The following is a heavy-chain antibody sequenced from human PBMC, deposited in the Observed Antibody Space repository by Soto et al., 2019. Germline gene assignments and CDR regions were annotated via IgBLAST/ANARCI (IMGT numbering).Heavy chain of an antibody. J-gene: IGHJ3*01. Sequence: AETLSLTCTVSTDFTSNYTCSWIRQPPGKGLEWIGYVHDSGSTNYNPSLKSRVTISIDTPNNQIPLKLTSVTAADTAVYFCARDKAPFGAGAFDFWGHGPMVS. D-gene: IGHD3-16*01. CDR3: ARDKAPFGAGAFDF. V-gene: IGHV4-59*01. CDR1: TDFTSNYT. CDR2: VHDSGST.